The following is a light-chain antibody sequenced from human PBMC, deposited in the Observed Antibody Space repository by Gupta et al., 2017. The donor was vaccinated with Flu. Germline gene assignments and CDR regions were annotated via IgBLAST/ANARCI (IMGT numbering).Light chain of an antibody. V-gene: IGKV3-20*01. CDR2: GTS. CDR1: QSIRSTY. Sequence: EIVLTQSPGTLSLSPRERATLSCRASQSIRSTYLAWYQQKPGQAPRLLISGTSTRAPGIPDRFSGSGSGTDFTLTIIRLEPEDFALYYCQQYSNSRGTFGQGTRVEFK. CDR3: QQYSNSRGT. J-gene: IGKJ1*01.